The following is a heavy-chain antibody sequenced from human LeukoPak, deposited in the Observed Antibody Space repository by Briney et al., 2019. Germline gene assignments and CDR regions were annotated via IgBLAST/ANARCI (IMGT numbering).Heavy chain of an antibody. CDR2: IIPIFGTA. CDR3: ARPTEEMATINSYFHY. CDR1: GGTFSSYA. V-gene: IGHV1-69*13. J-gene: IGHJ4*02. D-gene: IGHD5-24*01. Sequence: SVKVSCKASGGTFSSYAISWVRQAPGQGLEWMGGIIPIFGTANYAQKFQGRVTITADESTSTTYMELSSLRSEDRAVYYCARPTEEMATINSYFHYWGQGTLVTVSS.